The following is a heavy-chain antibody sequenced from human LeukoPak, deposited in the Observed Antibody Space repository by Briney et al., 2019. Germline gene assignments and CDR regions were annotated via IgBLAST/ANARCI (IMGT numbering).Heavy chain of an antibody. CDR1: GFTFNNYA. V-gene: IGHV3-23*01. J-gene: IGHJ4*02. CDR3: ARDYADDVGYFFFDY. CDR2: ISGGGETT. Sequence: GGSLRLSCAASGFTFNNYAMNWVRQAPGKGLEWVSSISGGGETTYYADSAKGRFTISRDNSQNTLYLQMNSLRAEDTAVYYCARDYADDVGYFFFDYWGQGTLGTVSS. D-gene: IGHD4-17*01.